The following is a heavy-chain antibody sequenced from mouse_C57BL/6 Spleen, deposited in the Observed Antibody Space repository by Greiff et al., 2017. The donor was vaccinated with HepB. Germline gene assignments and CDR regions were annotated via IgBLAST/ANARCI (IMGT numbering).Heavy chain of an antibody. CDR3: TRGGYDGYPAWFAY. D-gene: IGHD2-3*01. V-gene: IGHV1-15*01. J-gene: IGHJ3*01. Sequence: SGAELVRPGASVTLSCKASGYTFTDYEMHWVKQTPVHGLEWIGAIDPETGGTAYNQKFKGKAILTADKSSSTAYMELRSLTSEDSAVYYCTRGGYDGYPAWFAYWGQGTLVTVSA. CDR2: IDPETGGT. CDR1: GYTFTDYE.